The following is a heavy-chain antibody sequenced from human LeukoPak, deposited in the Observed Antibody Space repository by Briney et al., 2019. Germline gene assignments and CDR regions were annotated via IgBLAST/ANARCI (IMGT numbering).Heavy chain of an antibody. V-gene: IGHV2-5*02. CDR2: INWDDDK. D-gene: IGHD1-20*01. CDR1: VFSPSTSGLD. Sequence: SGPTPVKPTQTLTLTCTVSVFSPSTSGLDGGCIRQPPGKALEWLALINWDDDKLYSPSLENMLAITKDNSKNQVVLTMTHVDPEDTATYYCAHNHDYNWKAHFDYWGQGTLVTVSS. J-gene: IGHJ4*02. CDR3: AHNHDYNWKAHFDY.